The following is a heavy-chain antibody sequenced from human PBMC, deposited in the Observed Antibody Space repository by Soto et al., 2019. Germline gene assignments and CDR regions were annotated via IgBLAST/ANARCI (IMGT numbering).Heavy chain of an antibody. CDR2: IYYSGST. CDR3: ARVGGRVTYPYYFDY. Sequence: QVQLQESGPGLVKPSETLSLTCTVSGGSISSYYWSWIRQPPGKGLEWIGYIYYSGSTNYNPSLKSRVTISVDTSKSQFSLNLSSVTAADTAVYYCARVGGRVTYPYYFDYWGQGTLVTVSS. V-gene: IGHV4-59*01. J-gene: IGHJ4*02. D-gene: IGHD2-21*02. CDR1: GGSISSYY.